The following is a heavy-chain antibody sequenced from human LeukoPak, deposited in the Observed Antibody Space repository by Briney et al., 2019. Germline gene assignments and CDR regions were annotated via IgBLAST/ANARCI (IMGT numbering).Heavy chain of an antibody. CDR3: VRDWTHKATTVLDY. V-gene: IGHV3-7*01. CDR2: IKPDGSEK. J-gene: IGHJ4*02. Sequence: PGGSLRLSCAASGFTFSAYWMSWVRQAPGKGLEWVANIKPDGSEKNYVDSVKGRFTISRDNAKNSLSLQVNSLRAEDTALYYCVRDWTHKATTVLDYWGQGTLVTVSS. CDR1: GFTFSAYW. D-gene: IGHD1-26*01.